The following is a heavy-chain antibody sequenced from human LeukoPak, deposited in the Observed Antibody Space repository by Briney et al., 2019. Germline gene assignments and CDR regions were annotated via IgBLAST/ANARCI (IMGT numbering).Heavy chain of an antibody. CDR2: ISWNSGSI. CDR3: AKRKKITVAVLFDC. CDR1: GFTFDDFA. J-gene: IGHJ4*02. Sequence: GGSLRLSCAVSGFTFDDFAMQWVRQVPGEGLEWDSGISWNSGSIGYADSVKGRFTISRDNAKNSRYLHMNSLSAEDTALYYCAKRKKITVAVLFDCWGQRTPVTVSS. V-gene: IGHV3-9*01. D-gene: IGHD6-19*01.